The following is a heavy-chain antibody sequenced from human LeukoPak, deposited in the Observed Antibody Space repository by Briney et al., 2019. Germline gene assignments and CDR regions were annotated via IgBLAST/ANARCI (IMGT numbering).Heavy chain of an antibody. V-gene: IGHV4-38-2*02. Sequence: SETLSLTWTVAGYSITSGYYGGWMRLPPGKGLWWIGSIYHSGSTYYNPSLKSRVTISVDTSKNQFSLKLSSVTAADTAVYYCAREYCSSNSWYLFDYWGQGTLATVSS. CDR3: AREYCSSNSWYLFDY. CDR2: IYHSGST. J-gene: IGHJ4*02. CDR1: GYSITSGYY. D-gene: IGHD2-2*01.